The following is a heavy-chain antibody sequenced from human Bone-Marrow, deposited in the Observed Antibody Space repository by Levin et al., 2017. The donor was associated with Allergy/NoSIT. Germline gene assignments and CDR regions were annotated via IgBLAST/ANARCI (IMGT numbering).Heavy chain of an antibody. J-gene: IGHJ4*02. CDR2: ISHSGTT. V-gene: IGHV4-39*07. Sequence: SETLSLTCTVSGGSISSSPHYWGWIRQPPGKELEWIVTISHSGTTYYNPSLKSRVTISVDTSKNQFSLKLTSMTAADTAVYYCAREGTPQSWDYWGQGTLVSVSS. CDR3: AREGTPQSWDY. D-gene: IGHD1-14*01. CDR1: GGSISSSPHY.